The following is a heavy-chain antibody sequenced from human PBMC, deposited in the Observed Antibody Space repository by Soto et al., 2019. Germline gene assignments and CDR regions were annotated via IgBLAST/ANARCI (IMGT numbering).Heavy chain of an antibody. D-gene: IGHD6-19*01. J-gene: IGHJ4*02. CDR3: AGGSGWLIKY. CDR1: RFTFSSYW. Sequence: EVQLVESGGGLVQPGGSLRLSCADSRFTFSSYWMNWVRQAPGKGLERVANIKQDGSTKSYVDSVKGRFTISRDNAKSSLYLQMNSLRAEDTAVYYCAGGSGWLIKYWGQGTLVTVSS. CDR2: IKQDGSTK. V-gene: IGHV3-7*04.